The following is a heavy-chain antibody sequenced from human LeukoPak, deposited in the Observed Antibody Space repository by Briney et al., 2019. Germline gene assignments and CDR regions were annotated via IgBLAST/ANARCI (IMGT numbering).Heavy chain of an antibody. CDR3: ARLTLNWFDP. CDR1: RDSLSIYY. D-gene: IGHD3-9*01. V-gene: IGHV4-59*01. Sequence: PSETLSLTCTVPRDSLSIYYWSWIRQPPGKGLEWIGHIYYSGSTTYNPSLKSRVTISVDTSKNQFSLKLRSVTAADTAVYYCARLTLNWFDPWGQGTLVTVPS. J-gene: IGHJ5*01. CDR2: IYYSGST.